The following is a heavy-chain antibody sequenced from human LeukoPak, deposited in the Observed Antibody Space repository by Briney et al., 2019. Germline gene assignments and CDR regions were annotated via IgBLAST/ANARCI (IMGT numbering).Heavy chain of an antibody. D-gene: IGHD6-6*01. J-gene: IGHJ6*03. CDR1: GYTFTSYD. CDR3: ARGLTGSSSFYYMDV. Sequence: GASVKVSCKASGYTFTSYDINWVRQASGQGLEWMGWMNPNSGNTGYAQKFQGRVTITRNTSISTAYMELSSLRSGDTAVYYCARGLTGSSSFYYMDVWGKGTTVTVSS. V-gene: IGHV1-8*03. CDR2: MNPNSGNT.